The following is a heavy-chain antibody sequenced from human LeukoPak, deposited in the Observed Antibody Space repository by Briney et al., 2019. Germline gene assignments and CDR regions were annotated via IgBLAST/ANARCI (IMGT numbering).Heavy chain of an antibody. CDR1: GGSISSYY. Sequence: SETLSLTCTVSGGSISSYYWSWIRQPPGKGLEWIGYIYYSGSTNHNPSLKSRVTISVDTSKNQFSLKLSSVTAADTAVYYCAREYNYYDSSGYYNWFDPWGQGTLVTVSS. CDR2: IYYSGST. J-gene: IGHJ5*02. D-gene: IGHD3-22*01. V-gene: IGHV4-59*01. CDR3: AREYNYYDSSGYYNWFDP.